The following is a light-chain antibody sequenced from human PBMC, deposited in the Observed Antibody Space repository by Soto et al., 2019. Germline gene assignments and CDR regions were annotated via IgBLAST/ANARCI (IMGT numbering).Light chain of an antibody. Sequence: QSVLTQPPSSSGTPGQRVTISCSGGSSNIGSSPVNWYQQLPGTAPKLLIHSNDRRPSGVPDRFSGSKSGNTASLTISGLQAEDEADYYCSSYTSSSTLEFGGGTKLTVL. CDR2: SND. J-gene: IGLJ2*01. V-gene: IGLV1-44*01. CDR1: SSNIGSSP. CDR3: SSYTSSSTLE.